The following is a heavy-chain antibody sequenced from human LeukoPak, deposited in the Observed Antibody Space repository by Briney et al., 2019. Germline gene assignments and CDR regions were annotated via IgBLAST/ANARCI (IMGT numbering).Heavy chain of an antibody. D-gene: IGHD4/OR15-4a*01. CDR3: ARRAGAYSHPYDY. CDR2: ISSSSSYI. CDR1: GFTFSSYS. J-gene: IGHJ4*02. V-gene: IGHV3-21*01. Sequence: GGSLRLSCAASGFTFSSYSMNWVRQAPGKRLEWVSSISSSSSYIYYADSVKGRFTISRDKAKNSLYLQMNSLRAEDTAAYDCARRAGAYSHPYDYWGQGTLVTVSS.